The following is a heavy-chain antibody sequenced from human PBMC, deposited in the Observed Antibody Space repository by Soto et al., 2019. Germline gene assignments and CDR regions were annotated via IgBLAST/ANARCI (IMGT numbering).Heavy chain of an antibody. CDR3: PHSRYSYGLSNWCDP. J-gene: IGHJ5*02. V-gene: IGHV2-5*02. D-gene: IGHD5-18*01. CDR2: IYCDGDK. CDR1: GFSLSTSGVG. Sequence: QITLKESGPTLVKPTQTLTLTCTFSGFSLSTSGVGVGWIRQPPGKALEWLALIYCDGDKRYSPSLKSRLTTTNNTTKKPAVPTNTNMYPVDTATYYGPHSRYSYGLSNWCDPWGQGTLVTVSS.